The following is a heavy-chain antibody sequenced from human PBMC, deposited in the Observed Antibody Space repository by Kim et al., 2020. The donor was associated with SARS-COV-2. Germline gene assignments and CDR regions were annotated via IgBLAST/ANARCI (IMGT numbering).Heavy chain of an antibody. V-gene: IGHV3-9*01. Sequence: GGSLRLSCAVSGFTFDDYAMHWVRQAPGKGLEWVSGISWNSGSIGYADSVKGRFTISRDNAKNSLYLQMNSLRAEDTALYYCAKIESDYYGSGSYFAFDIWGQGTMVTVSS. CDR1: GFTFDDYA. CDR2: ISWNSGSI. D-gene: IGHD3-10*01. J-gene: IGHJ3*02. CDR3: AKIESDYYGSGSYFAFDI.